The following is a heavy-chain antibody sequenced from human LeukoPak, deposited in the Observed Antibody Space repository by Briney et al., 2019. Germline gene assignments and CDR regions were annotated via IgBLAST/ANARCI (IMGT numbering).Heavy chain of an antibody. CDR2: IRGSGGTT. CDR1: GFTISSYG. J-gene: IGHJ5*01. D-gene: IGHD3-22*01. CDR3: AKDYHSEFPNWFDS. V-gene: IGHV3-23*01. Sequence: PGGSLRLSCAASGFTISSYGMTWVRQPPGKALEWVSTIRGSGGTTYYADAVKGRFTISRDNSKNTLHLQMNSLRAEDTAVYYCAKDYHSEFPNWFDSWGQGTLVTVSS.